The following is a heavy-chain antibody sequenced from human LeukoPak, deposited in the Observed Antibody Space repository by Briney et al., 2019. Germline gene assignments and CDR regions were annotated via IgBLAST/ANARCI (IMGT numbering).Heavy chain of an antibody. Sequence: SETLSLTCTVSGGSISSSSYYWGWIRQPPGKGLEWIGSIYYNGSTYYNPSLKSRVTISVDTSKNQFSLKLSSVTAADTAVYYCARLPSSGWYRGAADYWGQGTLVTVSS. CDR2: IYYNGST. CDR1: GGSISSSSYY. D-gene: IGHD6-19*01. J-gene: IGHJ4*02. CDR3: ARLPSSGWYRGAADY. V-gene: IGHV4-39*07.